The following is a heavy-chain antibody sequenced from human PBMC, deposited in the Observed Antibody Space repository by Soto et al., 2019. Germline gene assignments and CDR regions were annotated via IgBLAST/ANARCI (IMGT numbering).Heavy chain of an antibody. D-gene: IGHD3-22*01. CDR2: ISGSGGST. Sequence: GGSLSLSCAASGFTFSSYAMSWVRQAPGKGLEWVSAISGSGGSTYYADSVKGRFTISRDNSKNTLYVQMNGLRAEDTAVYYCAKVHYVSSTYYYGAYYYGMDVWGQGTTVTVSS. CDR3: AKVHYVSSTYYYGAYYYGMDV. J-gene: IGHJ6*02. CDR1: GFTFSSYA. V-gene: IGHV3-23*01.